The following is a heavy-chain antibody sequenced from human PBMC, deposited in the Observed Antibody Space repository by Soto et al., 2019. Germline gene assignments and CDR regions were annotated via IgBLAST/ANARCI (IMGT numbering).Heavy chain of an antibody. Sequence: PSETLSLTCTVSGGSVSSGSYYWSWIRQPPGKGLEWIGYIYYSGSTNYNPSLKSRVTISVDTSKNQFSLKLSSVTAADTAVYYCAREKCYDFRSGYPYYYYYGMDVWGQGTTVTVSS. CDR3: AREKCYDFRSGYPYYYYYGMDV. V-gene: IGHV4-61*01. J-gene: IGHJ6*02. CDR1: GGSVSSGSYY. D-gene: IGHD3-3*01. CDR2: IYYSGST.